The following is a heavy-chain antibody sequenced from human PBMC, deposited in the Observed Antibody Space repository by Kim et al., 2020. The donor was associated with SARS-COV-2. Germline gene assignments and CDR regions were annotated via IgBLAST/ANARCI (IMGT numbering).Heavy chain of an antibody. V-gene: IGHV3-30*03. Sequence: GGSLRLSWAASGFTFSSYGMHWVRQAPGKGLEWVAVISYDGSNKYYADSVKGRFTISRDNSKNTLYLQMNSLRAEDTAVYYCVSGLLWFGEFHAWFDPWGQGTLVTVSS. D-gene: IGHD3-10*01. CDR2: ISYDGSNK. J-gene: IGHJ5*02. CDR3: VSGLLWFGEFHAWFDP. CDR1: GFTFSSYG.